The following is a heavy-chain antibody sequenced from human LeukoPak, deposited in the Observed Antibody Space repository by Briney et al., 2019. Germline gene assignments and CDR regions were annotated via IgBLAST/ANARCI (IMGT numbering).Heavy chain of an antibody. D-gene: IGHD6-19*01. Sequence: KFQGRVTITRDTSASTAYMELSSLRSEDTAVYYCARRGPYSSGWYGGPDYWGQGTLVTVSS. V-gene: IGHV1-3*01. CDR3: ARRGPYSSGWYGGPDY. J-gene: IGHJ4*02.